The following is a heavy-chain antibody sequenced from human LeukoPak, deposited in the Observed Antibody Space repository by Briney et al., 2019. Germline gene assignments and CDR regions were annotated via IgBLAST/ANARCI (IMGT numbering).Heavy chain of an antibody. CDR2: ISGSGGST. CDR3: AKDRMDTAGPVDV. D-gene: IGHD5-18*01. CDR1: GFTVSSNY. V-gene: IGHV3-23*01. J-gene: IGHJ6*04. Sequence: GGSLRLSCAASGFTVSSNYMSWVRQAPGKGLEWVSAISGSGGSTYYADSVKGRFTISRDNSKNTLYLQMNSLRAEDTAVYYCAKDRMDTAGPVDVWGKGTTVTVSS.